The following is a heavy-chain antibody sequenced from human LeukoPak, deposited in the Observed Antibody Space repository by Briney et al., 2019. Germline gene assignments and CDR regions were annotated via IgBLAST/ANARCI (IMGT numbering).Heavy chain of an antibody. J-gene: IGHJ4*02. V-gene: IGHV3-7*01. D-gene: IGHD2-21*01. CDR2: IKQDGSEK. Sequence: GGSLRLSCAASGFTFSSYWMSWVRLAPGKGLEWVANIKQDGSEKSYVDSVKGRFTISRDNAKNSLYLQMNSLRAEDTALYYCATGPSYCGGDCYYYFAYWGQGTLVTVSS. CDR3: ATGPSYCGGDCYYYFAY. CDR1: GFTFSSYW.